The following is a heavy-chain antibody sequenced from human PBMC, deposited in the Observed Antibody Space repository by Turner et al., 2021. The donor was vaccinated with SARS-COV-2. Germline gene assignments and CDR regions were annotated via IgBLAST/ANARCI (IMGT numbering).Heavy chain of an antibody. CDR3: ARSRLGYYYDSSGHHYGMDV. D-gene: IGHD3-22*01. Sequence: QVQLVQSGAEVTKPGASVKVSCKASGYTFKSYGISWVRQAPGQGLEWMGWISAYNGNTNYAQKLQGRVTMTTDTSTSTAYMELRSLRSDDTAVYYCARSRLGYYYDSSGHHYGMDVWGQGTTVTVSS. CDR2: ISAYNGNT. V-gene: IGHV1-18*01. J-gene: IGHJ6*02. CDR1: GYTFKSYG.